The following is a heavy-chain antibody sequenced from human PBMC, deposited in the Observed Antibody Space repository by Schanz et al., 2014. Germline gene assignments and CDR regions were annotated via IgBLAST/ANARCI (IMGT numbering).Heavy chain of an antibody. D-gene: IGHD3-10*01. Sequence: QVQLVQSGAEVKKPGSSVKVSCKASGGTFSTYTISWVRQAPGQGLEWMGRIIPILGIANYAQKFQGRVTITADKSTFTAYMDVSSLRSEDTALYYCARDFPYVSGSYYKGFGYWGQGTLVTVSS. CDR2: IIPILGIA. CDR3: ARDFPYVSGSYYKGFGY. J-gene: IGHJ4*02. V-gene: IGHV1-69*08. CDR1: GGTFSTYT.